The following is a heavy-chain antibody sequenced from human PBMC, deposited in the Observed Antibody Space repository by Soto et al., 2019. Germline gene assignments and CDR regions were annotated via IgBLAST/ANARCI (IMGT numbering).Heavy chain of an antibody. CDR1: GFTFSSYG. V-gene: IGHV3-33*01. Sequence: PGGSLRLSCAASGFTFSSYGMHWVRQAPGKGLEWVAVIWYDGSNKYYADSVKGRFTISRDNSKNTLYLQMNSLRAEDTAVYYCARAHSDIVVVPAATYFDYWGQGTLVTVSS. CDR3: ARAHSDIVVVPAATYFDY. D-gene: IGHD2-2*01. J-gene: IGHJ4*02. CDR2: IWYDGSNK.